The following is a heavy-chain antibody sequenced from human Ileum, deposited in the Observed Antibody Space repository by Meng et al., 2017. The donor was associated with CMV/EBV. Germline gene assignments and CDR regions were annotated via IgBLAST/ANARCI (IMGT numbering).Heavy chain of an antibody. CDR1: FSFSGYA. J-gene: IGHJ4*02. D-gene: IGHD2-2*01. Sequence: FSFSGYAMGWVRQAPGKGLEWVSAVSDSRSGDLTYYADSVQGRFTISRDSSENTLFLQMNGLRAEDTAVYYCAPLGYCSSARCDADYWGQGTLVTVSS. CDR2: VSDSRSGDLT. CDR3: APLGYCSSARCDADY. V-gene: IGHV3-23*01.